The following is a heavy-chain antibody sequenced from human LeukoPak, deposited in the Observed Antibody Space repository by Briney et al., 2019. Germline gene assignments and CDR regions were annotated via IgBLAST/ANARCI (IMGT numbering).Heavy chain of an antibody. CDR3: ATPNPPVLRFLETQYYFDY. CDR2: FDPEDGET. J-gene: IGHJ4*02. CDR1: GYTLTELS. Sequence: PGASVKVSCKVSGYTLTELSMHWVRQAPGKGLEWRGGFDPEDGETIYAQKFQGRVTMTEDTSTDTAYMELSSLRSEDTAVYYCATPNPPVLRFLETQYYFDYWGQGTLVTVSS. D-gene: IGHD3-3*01. V-gene: IGHV1-24*01.